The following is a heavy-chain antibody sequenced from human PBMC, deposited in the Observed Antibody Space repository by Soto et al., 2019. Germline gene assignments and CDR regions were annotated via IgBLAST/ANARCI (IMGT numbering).Heavy chain of an antibody. Sequence: QVQLQESGPGLVKPSQTLSLTCTVSGGSISSGNYFWSWIRQHPGKGLEWIGFMYYSGTTHYNPSLKSRVTISVDTSRNQFSLKLSSVTAADTAVYYWAKWTAQGKTIAARPRSNWGKDAFDVWGQGTMVTVSS. CDR1: GGSISSGNYF. CDR3: AKWTAQGKTIAARPRSNWGKDAFDV. V-gene: IGHV4-31*03. CDR2: MYYSGTT. D-gene: IGHD6-6*01. J-gene: IGHJ3*01.